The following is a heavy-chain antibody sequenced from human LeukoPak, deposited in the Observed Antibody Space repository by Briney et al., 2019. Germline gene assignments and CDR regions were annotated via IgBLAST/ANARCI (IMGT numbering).Heavy chain of an antibody. D-gene: IGHD3-22*01. CDR2: INPNSGGT. CDR3: ASLPRGIVVAPFDY. Sequence: ASVKVSCKASGYTFTGYYMHWVRQAPGQGLEWVGWINPNSGGTNYAQMFQGSVTMTRDTSISTAYMELSRLRSDDTAVYYCASLPRGIVVAPFDYWGQGTLVTVSS. J-gene: IGHJ4*02. CDR1: GYTFTGYY. V-gene: IGHV1-2*02.